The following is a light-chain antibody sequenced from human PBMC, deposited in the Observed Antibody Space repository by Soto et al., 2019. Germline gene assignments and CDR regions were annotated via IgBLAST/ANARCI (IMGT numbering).Light chain of an antibody. CDR3: QQYYSSLYT. V-gene: IGKV4-1*01. CDR2: WAS. CDR1: QSILYSSNNKNY. J-gene: IGKJ2*01. Sequence: DIVMTQSPDSLAVSLGERVTINCKSSQSILYSSNNKNYVAWYQQKPGQPPKLLIYWASTRQSGVPDRFSGSGSGTDFTLTISSLQAEDVALYYCQQYYSSLYTFGQGTRVEIK.